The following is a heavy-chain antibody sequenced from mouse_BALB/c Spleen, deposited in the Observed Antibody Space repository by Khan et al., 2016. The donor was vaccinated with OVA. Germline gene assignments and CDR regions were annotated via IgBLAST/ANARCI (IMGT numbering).Heavy chain of an antibody. CDR1: GFSLTNYS. J-gene: IGHJ3*01. Sequence: QVQLKQSGPGLVQPSQSLSITCTVSGFSLTNYSVHWVRQSPGKGLEWLGVIWSAGSTDYNAAFISRLTIRKDNSRSQVFFKMKSLQPNETAIYXCARRGYDYGRGALFAYWGQGTLVTVSA. D-gene: IGHD2-4*01. V-gene: IGHV2-2*02. CDR3: ARRGYDYGRGALFAY. CDR2: IWSAGST.